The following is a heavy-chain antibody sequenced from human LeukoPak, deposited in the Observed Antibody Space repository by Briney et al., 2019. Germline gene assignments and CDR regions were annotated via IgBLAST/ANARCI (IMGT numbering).Heavy chain of an antibody. CDR2: IYTTGST. D-gene: IGHD3-10*01. J-gene: IGHJ2*01. V-gene: IGHV4-4*07. CDR1: GGSISSDY. CDR3: ARSLIQFGRLWYFDL. Sequence: SETLSLTCTVSGGSISSDYWSWIRQPAGKGLEWIGRIYTTGSTNYNPSLKSRVTISVDTSKNQFSLKLSSVTAADTAMYYCARSLIQFGRLWYFDLWGRGTLVTVSS.